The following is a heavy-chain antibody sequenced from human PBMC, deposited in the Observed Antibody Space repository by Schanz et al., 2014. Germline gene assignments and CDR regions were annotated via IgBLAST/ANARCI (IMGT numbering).Heavy chain of an antibody. Sequence: EVQLLESGGGLVQPGGSLRLSCAASGFTFSNYAMGWVRQTPGKGLEWVSTLSGSGAGTFYADSVKGRFTTSRDNGKKSMYLQMNSLRAEDTAVYYCARLDSSSWYPRYWGQGTLVTVSS. CDR1: GFTFSNYA. J-gene: IGHJ4*02. CDR3: ARLDSSSWYPRY. D-gene: IGHD6-13*01. CDR2: LSGSGAGT. V-gene: IGHV3-23*01.